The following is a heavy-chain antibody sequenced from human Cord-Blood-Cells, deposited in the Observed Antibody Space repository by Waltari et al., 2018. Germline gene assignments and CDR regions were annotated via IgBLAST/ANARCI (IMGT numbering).Heavy chain of an antibody. CDR2: IYYSGST. CDR1: GGSISSSSYY. Sequence: QLQLQESGPGLVKPSETLSLTCTVSGGSISSSSYYWCWIRHPPGKGLEWIGSIYYSGSTYYNPSLKSRVTISVDTYKNQFSLKLSSVTAADTAVYYCARVTDGITIFGVVIDYWGQGTLVTVSS. J-gene: IGHJ4*02. D-gene: IGHD3-3*01. V-gene: IGHV4-39*01. CDR3: ARVTDGITIFGVVIDY.